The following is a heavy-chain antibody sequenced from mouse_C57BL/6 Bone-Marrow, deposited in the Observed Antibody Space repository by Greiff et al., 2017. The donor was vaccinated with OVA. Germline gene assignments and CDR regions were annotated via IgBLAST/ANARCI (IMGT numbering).Heavy chain of an antibody. Sequence: VKLQESGAELVRPGASVTLSCKASGYTFTDYEMHWVKQTPVHGLEWIGAIDPETGGTAYNQKFKGKAILTADKSSSTAYMELRSLTSEDSAVYYCTPLHYAMDYWGQGTSVTVSS. J-gene: IGHJ4*01. CDR3: TPLHYAMDY. V-gene: IGHV1-15*01. CDR2: IDPETGGT. CDR1: GYTFTDYE. D-gene: IGHD1-1*01.